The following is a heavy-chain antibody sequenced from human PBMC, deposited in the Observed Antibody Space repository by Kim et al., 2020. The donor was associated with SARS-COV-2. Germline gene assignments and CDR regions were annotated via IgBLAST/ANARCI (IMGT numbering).Heavy chain of an antibody. CDR3: AREERTYYYDRGGVY. CDR2: INTNTGNP. Sequence: ASVKVSCKASGYTFTSYAMSWVRQAPGQGLEWMGWINTNTGNPTYAQGFTGRFVFSLDTSVSTAYLQISSLKSEDTAVYYCAREERTYYYDRGGVYWGQGTLVTVSS. J-gene: IGHJ4*02. V-gene: IGHV7-4-1*02. CDR1: GYTFTSYA. D-gene: IGHD3-22*01.